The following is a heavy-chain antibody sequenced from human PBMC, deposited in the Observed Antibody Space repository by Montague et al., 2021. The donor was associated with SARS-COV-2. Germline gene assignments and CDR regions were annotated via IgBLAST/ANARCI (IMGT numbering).Heavy chain of an antibody. V-gene: IGHV4-59*01. Sequence: SETLSLTCTVSGGSISSYYWSWIRQPPGKGLGWIGYIYYSGSTNYNPSLKSRVTISVDTSKNQFSLKLSSVTAADTAVYYCARGPDHYDFWSGYYRPWFDPWGQGTLVTVSS. CDR3: ARGPDHYDFWSGYYRPWFDP. J-gene: IGHJ5*02. CDR1: GGSISSYY. CDR2: IYYSGST. D-gene: IGHD3-3*01.